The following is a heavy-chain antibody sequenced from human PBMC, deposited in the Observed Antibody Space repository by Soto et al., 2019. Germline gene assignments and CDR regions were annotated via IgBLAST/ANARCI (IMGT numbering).Heavy chain of an antibody. CDR3: ASRPSEDTYYAVFDD. CDR1: GFTISSHC. CDR2: IKQDGIEK. D-gene: IGHD3-3*01. Sequence: PGGSLRLSCVGSGFTISSHCMTWVRQPVGKGPEWVANIKQDGIEKRYVDSVNDRFIISRDNAKNTLFLQLYSLRPEDTAVYYCASRPSEDTYYAVFDDWGQGALVTVSS. J-gene: IGHJ4*02. V-gene: IGHV3-7*03.